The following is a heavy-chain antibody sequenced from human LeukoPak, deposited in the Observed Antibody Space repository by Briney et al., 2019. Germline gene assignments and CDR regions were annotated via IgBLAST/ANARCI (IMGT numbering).Heavy chain of an antibody. CDR3: VTAIRGASDH. V-gene: IGHV3-30*02. D-gene: IGHD2-21*02. J-gene: IGHJ4*02. CDR1: GLYFPSYG. CDR2: IRYDGSER. Sequence: GGSLRLSCAASGLYFPSYGISWVRQAPGKGLQWVAFIRYDGSERLYADSVRGRFDISRDNSKNTLYLQMSNLRDEDTALYYCVTAIRGASDHWDQGTLVTVSS.